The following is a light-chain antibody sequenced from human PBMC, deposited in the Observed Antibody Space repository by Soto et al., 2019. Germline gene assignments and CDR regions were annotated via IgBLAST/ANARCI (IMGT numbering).Light chain of an antibody. J-gene: IGKJ5*01. Sequence: EIVLTQSPGTLSLSPGERATLSCRASQSVSSTYLAWYQQKPGQAPRLLIYAASSRATGIPDRFSGSGSGTDFTLTISRLEPEDFAVYYCQQYGSSPEFGQGTRLEIK. CDR2: AAS. CDR3: QQYGSSPE. CDR1: QSVSSTY. V-gene: IGKV3-20*01.